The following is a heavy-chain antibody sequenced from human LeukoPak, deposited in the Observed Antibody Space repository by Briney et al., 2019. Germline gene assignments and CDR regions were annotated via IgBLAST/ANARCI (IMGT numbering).Heavy chain of an antibody. CDR3: AKVYDFWSGYYIGMDV. Sequence: GGSLRLSCAASGLSFSSYAMSWVRQAPGKWLDWVSAISGSGGGTYYADSVKGRFTISRDNSKNTLYLQMNSLRAEDTAVYYCAKVYDFWSGYYIGMDVWGQGTTVTVSS. J-gene: IGHJ6*02. D-gene: IGHD3-3*01. CDR2: ISGSGGGT. CDR1: GLSFSSYA. V-gene: IGHV3-23*01.